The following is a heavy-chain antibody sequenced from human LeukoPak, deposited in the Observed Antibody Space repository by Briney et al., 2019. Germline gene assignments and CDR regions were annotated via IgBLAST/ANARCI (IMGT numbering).Heavy chain of an antibody. Sequence: PGGSLRLSCAASGFPFDDYAMHWVRQAPGKGLEWVSGISWNSGSIGYADSVKGRFTISRDNAKNSLYLQMNSLRAEDTALYYCAKGHPYYFDYWGQGTLVTVSS. CDR2: ISWNSGSI. CDR3: AKGHPYYFDY. V-gene: IGHV3-9*01. J-gene: IGHJ4*02. CDR1: GFPFDDYA.